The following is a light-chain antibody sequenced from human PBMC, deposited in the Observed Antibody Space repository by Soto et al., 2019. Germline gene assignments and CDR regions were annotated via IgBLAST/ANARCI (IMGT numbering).Light chain of an antibody. CDR1: QRIDNF. Sequence: IQMTQSPSFLSASVGDRVTITCRASQRIDNFLNWYQQKPGKAPKFLIYGASSLQSGVPSRFSGSGSGTDFTLTINSLQPEDFATYYCLQDYNYPYTFGQGTKVDIK. CDR2: GAS. J-gene: IGKJ2*01. CDR3: LQDYNYPYT. V-gene: IGKV1-6*02.